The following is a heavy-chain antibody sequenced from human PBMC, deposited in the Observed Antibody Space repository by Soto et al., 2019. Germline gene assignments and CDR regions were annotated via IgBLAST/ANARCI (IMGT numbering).Heavy chain of an antibody. CDR3: TTDGGVGHYPLFWA. Sequence: EVQLLESGGGLVQPGGSLRLSCAASGFTFSSYAMSWVRQAPGKGLEWVSAISGSGGSTYYADSVKGRFTISRDNSKNTLYLQMNSLGAEDTAVYSWTTDGGVGHYPLFWAWGQGTLVAVSS. D-gene: IGHD3-3*01. J-gene: IGHJ5*02. V-gene: IGHV3-23*01. CDR2: ISGSGGST. CDR1: GFTFSSYA.